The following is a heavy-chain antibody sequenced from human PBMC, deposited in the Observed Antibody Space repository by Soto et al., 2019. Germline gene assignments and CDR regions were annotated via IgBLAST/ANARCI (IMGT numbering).Heavy chain of an antibody. J-gene: IGHJ4*02. Sequence: WATLCPPGIVSARPTNRYYWSWIRQPPGKGLEWIGYIYYSGSTNYNPSLKSRVTISVDTSKNQFSLKLSSVTAADTAVYYCARLTGTWYGLDYWGKGTLVTVSS. V-gene: IGHV4-59*08. CDR1: ARPTNRYY. CDR2: IYYSGST. D-gene: IGHD2-15*01. CDR3: ARLTGTWYGLDY.